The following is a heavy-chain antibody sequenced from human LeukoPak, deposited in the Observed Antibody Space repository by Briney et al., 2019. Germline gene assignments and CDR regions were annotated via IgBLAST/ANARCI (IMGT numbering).Heavy chain of an antibody. CDR2: IYHSGST. V-gene: IGHV4-4*02. CDR1: GGSISSSNW. Sequence: SETLSLTCAVSGGSISSSNWWSWVRQPPGKGLEWIGEIYHSGSTNYNPSLKSRVTISVDKSKNQFSLKLSSVTAADTAVYYCARDPYCGGDCPYYFDYWGQGTLVTVSS. D-gene: IGHD2-21*02. J-gene: IGHJ4*02. CDR3: ARDPYCGGDCPYYFDY.